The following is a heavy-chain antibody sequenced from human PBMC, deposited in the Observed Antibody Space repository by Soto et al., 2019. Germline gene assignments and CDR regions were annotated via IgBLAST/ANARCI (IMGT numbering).Heavy chain of an antibody. CDR3: AKYFPGPYFFDI. CDR2: ISGSGGNT. D-gene: IGHD1-26*01. CDR1: GFTFSSYG. Sequence: GGSLRLSCAASGFTFSSYGMHWVRQAPGKGLEWVSGISGSGGNTYYADSVKGRFTISRDNSKNTLYLQMNSLRAEDTAIYHCAKYFPGPYFFDICGQGTVVTVSS. J-gene: IGHJ3*02. V-gene: IGHV3-23*01.